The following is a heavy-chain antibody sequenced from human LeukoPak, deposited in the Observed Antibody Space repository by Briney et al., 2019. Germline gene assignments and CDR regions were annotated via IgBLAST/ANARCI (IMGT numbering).Heavy chain of an antibody. CDR3: AGGTINLRP. J-gene: IGHJ4*02. Sequence: SQTLSLTCVISGDSVSSNDAAWNWIRQSPSRGLEWLGRTFYRSQWHYDYAVSVRGRITFIPDTSKNQVSLLLNSVTPEDTALYFCAGGTINLRPWGQGIRVTVS. V-gene: IGHV6-1*01. D-gene: IGHD3-16*01. CDR2: TFYRSQWHY. CDR1: GDSVSSNDAA.